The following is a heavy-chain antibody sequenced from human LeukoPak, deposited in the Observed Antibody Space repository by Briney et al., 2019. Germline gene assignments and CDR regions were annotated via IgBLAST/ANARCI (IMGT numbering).Heavy chain of an antibody. CDR2: IYYTGST. V-gene: IGHV4-39*01. J-gene: IGHJ4*02. CDR3: ARHDRDYFDSSGSLDY. CDR1: GASISTNFYY. Sequence: SETLSLTCTVSGASISTNFYYWGGIRPPPGKGLEWIGTIYYTGSTYYNPSLKSRVTISVDTSKNQFSLKLRSVTAADTAVYYCARHDRDYFDSSGSLDYWGQGTPVTVSS. D-gene: IGHD3-22*01.